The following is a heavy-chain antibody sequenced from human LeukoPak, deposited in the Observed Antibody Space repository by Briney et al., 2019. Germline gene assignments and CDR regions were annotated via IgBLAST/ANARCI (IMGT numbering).Heavy chain of an antibody. J-gene: IGHJ3*02. CDR1: GFTFSSYS. CDR2: ISSSSSYI. CDR3: AKGGPYDILTGKNVFDI. D-gene: IGHD3-9*01. V-gene: IGHV3-21*01. Sequence: SGGSLRLSCAASGFTFSSYSMNWVRQAPGKGLEWVSSISSSSSYIYYADSVKGRFTISRDNAKNSLYLQMNNLRAEDTAVYYCAKGGPYDILTGKNVFDIWGQGTTVTVSS.